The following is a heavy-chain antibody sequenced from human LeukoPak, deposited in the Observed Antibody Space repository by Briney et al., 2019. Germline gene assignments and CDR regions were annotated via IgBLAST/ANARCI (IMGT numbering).Heavy chain of an antibody. J-gene: IGHJ5*02. Sequence: GRSLRLSCAASGFTFDDYAMHWVRQAPGKGLEWVSGISWNSGSIGYADSVKGRFTIPRDNAKNSLYLQMNSLRAEDTAVYYCARTAAGTTSWGQGTLVTVSS. CDR3: ARTAAGTTS. D-gene: IGHD6-13*01. V-gene: IGHV3-9*01. CDR2: ISWNSGSI. CDR1: GFTFDDYA.